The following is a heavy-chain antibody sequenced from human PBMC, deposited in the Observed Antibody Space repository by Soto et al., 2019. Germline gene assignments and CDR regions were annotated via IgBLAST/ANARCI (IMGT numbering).Heavy chain of an antibody. V-gene: IGHV4-39*01. CDR2: IYYSGST. CDR3: ARQEIVLMVYANDY. Sequence: SLTCTVSGGSISSSSYYWGWIRQPPGKGLEWIGSIYYSGSTYYNPSLKSRVTISVDTSKNQFSLKLSSVTAADTAVYYCARQEIVLMVYANDYWGLRPLLTVSS. D-gene: IGHD2-8*01. CDR1: GGSISSSSYY. J-gene: IGHJ4*02.